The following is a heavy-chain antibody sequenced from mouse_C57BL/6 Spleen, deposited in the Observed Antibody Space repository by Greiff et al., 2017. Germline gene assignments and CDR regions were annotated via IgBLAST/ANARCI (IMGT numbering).Heavy chain of an antibody. Sequence: EVQLQESVAELVKPGASVKLSCTASGFTFTNTYMPWVQQRPEQGLEWIGRIYPAIGNTKYAPKFQGKATITADTSSNTAYLQLSSLTSEDTAIYYCARGDYGSSPFADWGQGTPVTVAA. CDR1: GFTFTNTY. CDR3: ARGDYGSSPFAD. D-gene: IGHD1-1*01. V-gene: IGHV14-3*01. J-gene: IGHJ3*01. CDR2: IYPAIGNT.